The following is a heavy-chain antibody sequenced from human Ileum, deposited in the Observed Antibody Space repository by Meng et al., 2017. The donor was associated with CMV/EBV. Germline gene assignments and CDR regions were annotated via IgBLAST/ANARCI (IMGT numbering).Heavy chain of an antibody. V-gene: IGHV1-8*01. CDR3: ARGETHSDF. Sequence: VSCKASGYTITMYEINWVRQATGQGLEWMGWKNPNRGVTGYAQKFQGRVTMTSNTSTNTAYMELSDLTSADTAVYYCARGETHSDFWGQGTLVTVSS. CDR1: GYTITMYE. J-gene: IGHJ4*02. CDR2: KNPNRGVT.